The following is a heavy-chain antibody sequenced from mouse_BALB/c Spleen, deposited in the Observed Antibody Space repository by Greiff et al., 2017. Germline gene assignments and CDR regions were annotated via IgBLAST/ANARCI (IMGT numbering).Heavy chain of an antibody. CDR1: GYNFTSYW. J-gene: IGHJ4*01. V-gene: IGHV1-55*01. CDR3: ATYYGNYYYAMDY. Sequence: QVQLQQPGAELVKPGTSVKLSRKASGYNFTSYWINWVKLRPGQGLEWIGDIYPGSGSTNYNEKFKSKATLTVDTSSSTAYMQLSSLASEDSALYYCATYYGNYYYAMDYWGQGTSVTVSS. D-gene: IGHD2-10*01. CDR2: IYPGSGST.